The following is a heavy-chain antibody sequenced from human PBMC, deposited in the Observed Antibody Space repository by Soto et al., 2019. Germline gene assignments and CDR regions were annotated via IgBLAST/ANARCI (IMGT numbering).Heavy chain of an antibody. D-gene: IGHD6-13*01. Sequence: GGSLRLSCAASGFTFSSYAMHWVRQAPGKGLEWVAVISYDGSNKYYADSVKGRFTISRDNSKNTLYLQMNSLRAEDTAVYYCASNSWTYYYYGMDVWGQGTTVTVSS. J-gene: IGHJ6*02. V-gene: IGHV3-30-3*01. CDR2: ISYDGSNK. CDR1: GFTFSSYA. CDR3: ASNSWTYYYYGMDV.